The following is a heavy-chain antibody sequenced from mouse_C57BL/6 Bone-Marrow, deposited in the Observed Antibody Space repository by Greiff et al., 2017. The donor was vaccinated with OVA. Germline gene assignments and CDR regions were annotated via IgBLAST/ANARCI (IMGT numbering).Heavy chain of an antibody. Sequence: EVKLVESGGDLVKPGGSLKLSCAASGFTFSSYGMSWVRQTPDKRLEWVATSSSGGSYTYYPDSVKGRFTISRDNAKNTLYLQMSSLKSEDTAMYYCARQDYYGSSLWYFDVWGTGTTVTVSS. V-gene: IGHV5-6*01. CDR3: ARQDYYGSSLWYFDV. D-gene: IGHD1-1*01. CDR2: SSSGGSYT. J-gene: IGHJ1*03. CDR1: GFTFSSYG.